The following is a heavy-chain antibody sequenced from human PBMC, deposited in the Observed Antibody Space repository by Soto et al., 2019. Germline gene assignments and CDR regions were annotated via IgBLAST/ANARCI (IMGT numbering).Heavy chain of an antibody. Sequence: EVPLVESGGGLVKPGGSLRLSCAASGFNFSNGWMSWVRQAPGKGLEWVGRIKSKVHGETTDYAAHVKGRFTISRDDSKNTLYLQMHGLQTEDTAVYYCSTDEWEWGQGTLVTVSS. CDR1: GFNFSNGW. D-gene: IGHD1-26*01. J-gene: IGHJ4*02. CDR3: STDEWE. V-gene: IGHV3-15*05. CDR2: IKSKVHGETT.